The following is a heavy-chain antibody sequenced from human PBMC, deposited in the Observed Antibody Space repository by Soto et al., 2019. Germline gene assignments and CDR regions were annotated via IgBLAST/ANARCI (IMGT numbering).Heavy chain of an antibody. D-gene: IGHD2-2*01. CDR3: ATVGTTTSNDAFDI. V-gene: IGHV4-59*01. CDR2: IYSSGST. J-gene: IGHJ3*02. Sequence: SETLSLTCNVSGDSFRGYYWSWIREPPGKGLEWIGYIYSSGSTNYNPSLNTRVTISVNTSKNRISLKLRSVTAADTAIYYCATVGTTTSNDAFDIWGQGTKVTVSS. CDR1: GDSFRGYY.